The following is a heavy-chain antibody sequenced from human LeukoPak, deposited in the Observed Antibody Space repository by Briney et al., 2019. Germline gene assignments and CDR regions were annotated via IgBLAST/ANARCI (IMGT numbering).Heavy chain of an antibody. CDR3: ARNLYSSGYYVQGPWDY. J-gene: IGHJ4*02. CDR2: INPSGGST. CDR1: GYTFTTYY. Sequence: ASVKVSCTASGYTFTTYYMHWVRQAPGQGLEWVGMINPSGGSTSYAQKFQGRVTMTRDTSTSTVYVELSSLRSEDTAVYYCARNLYSSGYYVQGPWDYWGQGTLVTVSS. V-gene: IGHV1-46*01. D-gene: IGHD3-22*01.